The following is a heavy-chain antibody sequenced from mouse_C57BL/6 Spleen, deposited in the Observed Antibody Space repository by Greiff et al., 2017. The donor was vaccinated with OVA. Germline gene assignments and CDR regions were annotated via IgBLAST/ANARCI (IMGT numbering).Heavy chain of an antibody. Sequence: VQLQQSGPELVKPGASVKISCKASGYAFSSSWMNWVKQRPGKGLEWIGRIYPGDGDTNYNGKFKGKATLTADKSSSTAYMQLSSLTSEDSAVYFCASYNNYYAMDYWGQGTSVTVSS. CDR3: ASYNNYYAMDY. J-gene: IGHJ4*01. D-gene: IGHD1-3*01. V-gene: IGHV1-82*01. CDR1: GYAFSSSW. CDR2: IYPGDGDT.